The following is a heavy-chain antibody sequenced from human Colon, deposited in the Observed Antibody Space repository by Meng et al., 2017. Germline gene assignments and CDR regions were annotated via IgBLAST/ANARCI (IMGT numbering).Heavy chain of an antibody. CDR1: GGSLSGYY. CDR2: INHSGGT. V-gene: IGHV4-34*02. J-gene: IGHJ5*02. CDR3: ARSHSIDWFDP. Sequence: QVQLQQWGAGLLKPSETLSLTCAVYGGSLSGYYWSWIRQPPGKGLEWIGEINHSGGTNYNPSLKSRVTISVDTSKNQFSLKLNSVTVADTAVFYCARSHSIDWFDPWGQGTLVTVSS. D-gene: IGHD5-24*01.